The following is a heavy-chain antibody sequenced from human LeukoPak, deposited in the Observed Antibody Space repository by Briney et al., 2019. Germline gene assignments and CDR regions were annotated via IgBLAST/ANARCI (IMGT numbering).Heavy chain of an antibody. D-gene: IGHD6-6*01. V-gene: IGHV1-46*01. CDR3: ARRIAARREGNWFDP. Sequence: ASVKVSCKASGYTFTSYYMHWVRQAPGQGLEWMGIINPSGGSTSYAQKFQGRVTITRNTSISTAYMELSALRSEDTAVYYCARRIAARREGNWFDPWGQGTLVTVSS. J-gene: IGHJ5*02. CDR1: GYTFTSYY. CDR2: INPSGGST.